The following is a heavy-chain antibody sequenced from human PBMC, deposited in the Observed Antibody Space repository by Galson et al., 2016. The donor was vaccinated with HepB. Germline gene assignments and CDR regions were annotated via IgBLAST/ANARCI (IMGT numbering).Heavy chain of an antibody. V-gene: IGHV3-64D*08. J-gene: IGHJ5*02. Sequence: SLRLSCAASGFIFSNHAMMWVRQAPGKGLEYVSSVTGDGDAAYYADSVKGRFTISRDNSKNTLYLQMSSLGPEDTAIYYCARSAYFKEWLDPWGQGTPVTVSS. CDR2: VTGDGDAA. CDR3: ARSAYFKEWLDP. D-gene: IGHD2/OR15-2a*01. CDR1: GFIFSNHA.